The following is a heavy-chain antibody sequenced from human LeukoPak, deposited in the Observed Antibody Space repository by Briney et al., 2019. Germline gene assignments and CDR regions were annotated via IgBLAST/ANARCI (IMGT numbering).Heavy chain of an antibody. V-gene: IGHV3-53*01. CDR2: IYSGGST. Sequence: GGSLRLSCAASGFTVSSNYMSWVRQAPGKGLEGVSVIYSGGSTYYADSVKGRFTISRDNSKNTLYLQMNSLRAEDTAVYYCARDLTIAARPAGWGQGTLVTVSS. D-gene: IGHD6-6*01. CDR1: GFTVSSNY. CDR3: ARDLTIAARPAG. J-gene: IGHJ4*02.